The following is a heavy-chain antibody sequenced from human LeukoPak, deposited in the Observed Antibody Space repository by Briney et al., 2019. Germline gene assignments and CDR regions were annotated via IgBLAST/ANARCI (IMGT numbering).Heavy chain of an antibody. CDR3: AKGAKMGWFDP. V-gene: IGHV3-13*01. CDR1: GFTFSSYD. D-gene: IGHD5-24*01. J-gene: IGHJ5*02. CDR2: IGTAGDT. Sequence: PGGSLRLSCAASGFTFSSYDMHWVRQATGKGLEWVSAIGTAGDTYYPGSVKGRFTISRENAKNSLYLQMNSLRAGDTAVYYCAKGAKMGWFDPWGQGTLVTVSS.